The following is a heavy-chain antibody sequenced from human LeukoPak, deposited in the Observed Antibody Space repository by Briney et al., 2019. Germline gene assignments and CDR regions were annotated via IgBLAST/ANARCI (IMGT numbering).Heavy chain of an antibody. D-gene: IGHD3-3*01. V-gene: IGHV3-21*01. CDR2: ISSSSSYI. Sequence: GGSLRLSCAASGFTFSSYSMNWVRQAPGKGLEWVSSISSSSSYIYYADSVKGRFTISRDNAKNSLYLQMNSLRAEDTAVYYCARESSGITIFGVVIMKDYWGQGTLVTVSS. CDR3: ARESSGITIFGVVIMKDY. CDR1: GFTFSSYS. J-gene: IGHJ4*02.